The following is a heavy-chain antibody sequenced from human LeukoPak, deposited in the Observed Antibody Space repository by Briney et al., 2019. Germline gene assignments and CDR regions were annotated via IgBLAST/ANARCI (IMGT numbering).Heavy chain of an antibody. CDR1: GFTFSTSW. V-gene: IGHV3-23*01. CDR2: LSGSGGST. J-gene: IGHJ6*02. Sequence: GGSLRLSCAASGFTFSTSWMHWVRQAPGKGLEWVSALSGSGGSTNYAGSVTGRFIISRDNSKNTLYLQMNSLRAEDTAVYYCAKAYCSSTSCYTDYSYGMDVWGQGTTVTVSS. CDR3: AKAYCSSTSCYTDYSYGMDV. D-gene: IGHD2-2*02.